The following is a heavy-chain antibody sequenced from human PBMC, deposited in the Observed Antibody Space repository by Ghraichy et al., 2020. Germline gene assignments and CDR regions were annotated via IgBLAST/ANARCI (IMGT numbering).Heavy chain of an antibody. J-gene: IGHJ3*02. CDR3: AKATKLWLDDAFDI. Sequence: SQTLSLTCTVSGGSISSYYWSWIRQPPGKGLEWIGCIHYSGSTNYNPSLKSRVTISVDTSKNQFSLKLTSVTAADTAVYYCAKATKLWLDDAFDIWGQGAMVTVSS. CDR2: IHYSGST. CDR1: GGSISSYY. V-gene: IGHV4-59*08. D-gene: IGHD5-18*01.